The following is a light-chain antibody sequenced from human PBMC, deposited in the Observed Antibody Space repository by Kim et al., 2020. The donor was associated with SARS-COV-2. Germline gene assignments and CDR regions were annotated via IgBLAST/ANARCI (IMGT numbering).Light chain of an antibody. V-gene: IGLV3-19*01. CDR3: NSRDSNDNVV. J-gene: IGLJ2*01. Sequence: AVGQTVRITCQGDSLTSYYATWYQQKPGQAPILVIYGKNNRPSGIPDRFSGSSSGNTASLTITGTQAGDEADYYCNSRDSNDNVVFGGGTQLTVL. CDR2: GKN. CDR1: SLTSYY.